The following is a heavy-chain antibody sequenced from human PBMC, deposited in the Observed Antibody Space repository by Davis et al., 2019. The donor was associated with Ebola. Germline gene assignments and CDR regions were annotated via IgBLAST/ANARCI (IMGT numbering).Heavy chain of an antibody. D-gene: IGHD2-2*01. CDR2: IKKDGSET. Sequence: GESLKISCAASGFTFSDYWMNWVRQAPGKGLEWVASIKKDGSETFYVDSVKGRFTISRDNAKNSLYLQMNSLRADDTAVYYWASDYSTSWYSGGKNYWGQGTQVTVSS. V-gene: IGHV3-7*01. J-gene: IGHJ4*02. CDR3: ASDYSTSWYSGGKNY. CDR1: GFTFSDYW.